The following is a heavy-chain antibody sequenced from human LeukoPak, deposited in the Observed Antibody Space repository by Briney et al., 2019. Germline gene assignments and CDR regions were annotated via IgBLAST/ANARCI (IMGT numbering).Heavy chain of an antibody. Sequence: AGSLRLSCAASGFTFSGSSIHWVRQASGKGLEWVGLIRTKVNTYATAYAASVTGRFTISRDDSKDTSYLQMNSLKSEDTALYFCTTSYSGNSWYDWFGPWGQGTLVTVSS. CDR2: IRTKVNTYAT. CDR3: TTSYSGNSWYDWFGP. CDR1: GFTFSGSS. V-gene: IGHV3-73*01. J-gene: IGHJ5*02. D-gene: IGHD6-13*01.